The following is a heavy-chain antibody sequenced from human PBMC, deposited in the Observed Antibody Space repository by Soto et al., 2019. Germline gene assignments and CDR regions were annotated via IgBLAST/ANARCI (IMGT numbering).Heavy chain of an antibody. J-gene: IGHJ5*02. CDR3: ARDPRYCSSTSCSPTWFAP. CDR2: ISAYNGNT. CDR1: GYTFTSYG. D-gene: IGHD2-2*01. V-gene: IGHV1-18*04. Sequence: ASVKVSCKASGYTFTSYGISWVRQAPGQGLEWMGWISAYNGNTNYAQKLQGRVTMTTDTSTSTAYMELRSLRSDDTAVYYCARDPRYCSSTSCSPTWFAPWGQGTLVTVSS.